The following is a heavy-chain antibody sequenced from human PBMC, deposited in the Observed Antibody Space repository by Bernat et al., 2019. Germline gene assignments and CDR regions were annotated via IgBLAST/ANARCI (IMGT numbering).Heavy chain of an antibody. Sequence: EVQLVESGGGLVQPGRSLRLSCIASGFTFGDYAMSWFRQAPGKGLEWVGYIRSKPYGGTTRYAASVQGRFTISRDDSRTIAYLQMSSLKTEDTAVYFCARGAYQLDYWGQGTLVTVSS. CDR3: ARGAYQLDY. CDR1: GFTFGDYA. J-gene: IGHJ4*02. D-gene: IGHD2-2*01. V-gene: IGHV3-49*03. CDR2: IRSKPYGGTT.